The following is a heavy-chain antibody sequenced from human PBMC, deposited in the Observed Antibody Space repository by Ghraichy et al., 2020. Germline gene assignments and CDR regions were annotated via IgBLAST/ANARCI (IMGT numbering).Heavy chain of an antibody. CDR3: AAVVGDYFDFWSGYYSRWFDP. CDR2: IVVRSANT. Sequence: SVKVSCKASGFTFAASAIQWVRQARGQRLEWIGWIVVRSANTNYAQKFQERLTITRDMSTSTAYMELSSLRSEDTAVYYCAAVVGDYFDFWSGYYSRWFDPWGQGTLVTVSS. D-gene: IGHD3-3*01. CDR1: GFTFAASA. V-gene: IGHV1-58*02. J-gene: IGHJ5*02.